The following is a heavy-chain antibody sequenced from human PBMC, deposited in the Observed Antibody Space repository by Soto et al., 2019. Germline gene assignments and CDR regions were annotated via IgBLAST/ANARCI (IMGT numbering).Heavy chain of an antibody. CDR1: GGSIRSYY. CDR2: FYHSGNS. Sequence: TLSLTCGVSGGSIRSYYWSWIRQSPETGLEWIGYFYHSGNSNYNPSLKSRVTISVDTSKNQLSLSLRSVTAADTAVYFCARISSVDPYGYVNGGLDVWGQGTTVTVSS. D-gene: IGHD5-18*01. V-gene: IGHV4-59*01. J-gene: IGHJ6*02. CDR3: ARISSVDPYGYVNGGLDV.